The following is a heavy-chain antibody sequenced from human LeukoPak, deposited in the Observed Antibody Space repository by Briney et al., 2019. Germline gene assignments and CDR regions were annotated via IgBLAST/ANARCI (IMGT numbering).Heavy chain of an antibody. CDR3: AFYSYGYRDFDY. V-gene: IGHV3-20*04. D-gene: IGHD5-18*01. CDR2: INWNSGST. Sequence: GGSLRLSCAASGFTFDDYGMSWVRQAPGKGLEWVPGINWNSGSTGYADSVKGRFTISRDNAKNSLYLQMNSLRAEDTALYYCAFYSYGYRDFDYWGQGTLVTVSS. J-gene: IGHJ4*02. CDR1: GFTFDDYG.